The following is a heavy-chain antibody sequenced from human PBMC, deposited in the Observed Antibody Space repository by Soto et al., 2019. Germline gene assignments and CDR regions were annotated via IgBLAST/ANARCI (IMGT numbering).Heavy chain of an antibody. CDR2: IIPIFGTG. CDR3: ARARTSACPGGCWCDP. D-gene: IGHD1-26*01. Sequence: QVQLVQSGAEVKKPGSSVKVSCKASGGTFSSYAISWVRQAPGQGLEWMGGIIPIFGTGNYAQKFQGRVTNTADESTSTGYMELSSLRPEDTAVYYCARARTSACPGGCWCDPWGQGTLVTVSS. CDR1: GGTFSSYA. V-gene: IGHV1-69*12. J-gene: IGHJ5*02.